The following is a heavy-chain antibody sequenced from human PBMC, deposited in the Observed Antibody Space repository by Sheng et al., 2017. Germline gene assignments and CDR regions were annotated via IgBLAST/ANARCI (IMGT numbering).Heavy chain of an antibody. CDR1: GYSISSGYY. Sequence: QVQLQESGPGLVKPSETLSLTCAVSGYSISSGYYWGWIRQPPGKGLEWIGSIYHSGSTYYNPSLKSRVTISVDTSKNQFSLKLSSVTAADTAVYYCAREGLRYFDWFSENDAFDIWGQGTMVTVSS. D-gene: IGHD3-9*01. V-gene: IGHV4-38-2*02. CDR3: AREGLRYFDWFSENDAFDI. CDR2: IYHSGST. J-gene: IGHJ3*02.